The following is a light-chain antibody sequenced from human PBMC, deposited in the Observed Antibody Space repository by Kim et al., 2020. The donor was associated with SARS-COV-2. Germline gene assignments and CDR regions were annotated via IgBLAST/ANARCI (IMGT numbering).Light chain of an antibody. CDR1: QDISNY. J-gene: IGKJ1*01. V-gene: IGKV1-27*01. CDR2: AAS. Sequence: DIQMTQSPSSLSASVGDRVTITCRASQDISNYLAWFQLKPGKAPKLLIYAASALQPGIPSRFSGSGSGTDFTLTVTSLQSEDVATYYCQKCNSGPWTFGQGTKVDIK. CDR3: QKCNSGPWT.